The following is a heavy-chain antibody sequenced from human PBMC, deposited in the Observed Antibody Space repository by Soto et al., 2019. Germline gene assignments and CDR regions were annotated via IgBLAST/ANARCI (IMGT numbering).Heavy chain of an antibody. CDR3: ARGKGMEENYFYYGLDI. Sequence: ASVKVSCKXSGYTFSTYAMHWVRQAPGQSLEWMGWLNGGTGQTRYSQKFQDRVIITRDTSASTGYMELSSLTSEDTAVYYCARGKGMEENYFYYGLDIWGQGTTVTVS. D-gene: IGHD1-1*01. CDR1: GYTFSTYA. J-gene: IGHJ6*02. V-gene: IGHV1-3*01. CDR2: LNGGTGQT.